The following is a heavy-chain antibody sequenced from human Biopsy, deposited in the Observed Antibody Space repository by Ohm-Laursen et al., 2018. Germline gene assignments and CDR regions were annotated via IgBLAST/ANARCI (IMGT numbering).Heavy chain of an antibody. Sequence: SLRLSCAAFGFTFSGYGMHWVRQAPGKGLEWVAVIWYDGTDKFYADSVKGRFTISRDNSKNTLYLHMNSLRAADTAVYYCARDWYYGSENYFSHYNMDVWGQGTTVTVSS. D-gene: IGHD3-10*01. J-gene: IGHJ6*03. CDR1: GFTFSGYG. CDR3: ARDWYYGSENYFSHYNMDV. V-gene: IGHV3-33*01. CDR2: IWYDGTDK.